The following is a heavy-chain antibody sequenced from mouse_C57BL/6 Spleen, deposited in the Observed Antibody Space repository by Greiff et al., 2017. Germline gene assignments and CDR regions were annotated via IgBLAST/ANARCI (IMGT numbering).Heavy chain of an antibody. CDR1: GYTFTSYW. V-gene: IGHV1-64*01. CDR3: ARDDYDAYYFDY. D-gene: IGHD2-4*01. CDR2: IHPNSGST. Sequence: QVQLQQPGAELVKPGASVKLSCKASGYTFTSYWMHWVKQRPGQGLEWIGMIHPNSGSTNYNEKFKSKATLTVDKSSSTAYMQLSSLTSEDSAVXYCARDDYDAYYFDYWGQGTTLTVSS. J-gene: IGHJ2*01.